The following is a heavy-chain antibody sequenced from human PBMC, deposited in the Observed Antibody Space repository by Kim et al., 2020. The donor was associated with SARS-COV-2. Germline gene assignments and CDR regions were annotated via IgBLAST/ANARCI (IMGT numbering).Heavy chain of an antibody. Sequence: GGSLRLSCAASGFTFSSYWMSWVRQAPGKGLEWVANIKQDGSEKYYVDSVKGRFTISRDNAKNSLYLQMNSLRAEDTAVYYCARSLVVVAATGDEYYFDYWGQGTLVTVSS. J-gene: IGHJ4*02. CDR1: GFTFSSYW. CDR3: ARSLVVVAATGDEYYFDY. D-gene: IGHD2-15*01. V-gene: IGHV3-7*03. CDR2: IKQDGSEK.